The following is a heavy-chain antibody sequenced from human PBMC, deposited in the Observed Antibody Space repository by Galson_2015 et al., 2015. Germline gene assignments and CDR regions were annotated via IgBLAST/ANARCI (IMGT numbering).Heavy chain of an antibody. V-gene: IGHV3-73*01. CDR3: TTLPLKTSVIKPYYYMDV. D-gene: IGHD4-23*01. Sequence: YLSLSCAASGVTFRGSAMHWVRQASGNGLVWGGRIRSNANRYATAYAASVKGRFTISRADSKNTAYLQMNSLKTADTAVYYCTTLPLKTSVIKPYYYMDVWGKGTTVTVSS. J-gene: IGHJ6*03. CDR2: IRSNANRYAT. CDR1: GVTFRGSA.